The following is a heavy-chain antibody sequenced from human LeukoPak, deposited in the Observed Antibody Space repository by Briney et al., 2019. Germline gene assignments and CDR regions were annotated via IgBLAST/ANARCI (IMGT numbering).Heavy chain of an antibody. Sequence: GGSLRFSCAASGFSFSSYWMHWVRQVPGKGLVWVSRINPGGGSTAYADSVKGRFTISRDNAKNTLYLQMDSLRAEDTAIYYCARSNQADDYWGQGTLVTVSS. D-gene: IGHD1-14*01. CDR1: GFSFSSYW. J-gene: IGHJ4*02. CDR3: ARSNQADDY. V-gene: IGHV3-74*01. CDR2: INPGGGST.